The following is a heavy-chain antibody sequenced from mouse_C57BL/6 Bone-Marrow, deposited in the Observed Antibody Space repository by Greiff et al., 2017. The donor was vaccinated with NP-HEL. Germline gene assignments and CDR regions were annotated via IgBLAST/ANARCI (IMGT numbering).Heavy chain of an antibody. Sequence: EVQGVQSGGGLVKPGGSLKLSCAASGFTFSDYGMHWVRQAPGKGLEWVGYISSGSSTIYYAHTVKGRFTISRDNAKNTLFLQVTSLRSEDTAMCYCAKKDYADWGQGTLVTVSA. J-gene: IGHJ3*01. CDR1: GFTFSDYG. CDR3: AKKDYAD. CDR2: ISSGSSTI. D-gene: IGHD2-13*01. V-gene: IGHV5-17*01.